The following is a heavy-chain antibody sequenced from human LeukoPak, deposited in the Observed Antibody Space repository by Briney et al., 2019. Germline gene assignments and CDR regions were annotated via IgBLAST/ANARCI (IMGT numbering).Heavy chain of an antibody. CDR2: IRSSSTTI. CDR1: GFTFSNYS. Sequence: PGGSLRLSCAASGFTFSNYSMNWVRQAPGKGLEWVSYIRSSSTTIYYADSVKGRFTISRDNAKNSLFLQMNSLRAEDTAVYYCVRDLAYLGQGILVTVSS. V-gene: IGHV3-48*04. CDR3: VRDLAY. J-gene: IGHJ4*02.